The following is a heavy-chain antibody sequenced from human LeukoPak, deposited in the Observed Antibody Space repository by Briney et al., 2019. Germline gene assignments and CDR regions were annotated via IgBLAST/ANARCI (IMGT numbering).Heavy chain of an antibody. Sequence: PSETLSLTCAVYGGSFSGYYWSWIRQPPGKGLEWIGEINHSGGTNYNPSLKSRVTISVDTSKNQFSLKLSSVTAADTAVYYCAMYDIVVVPAAIDAFDIWGQGTMVTVSS. CDR1: GGSFSGYY. CDR3: AMYDIVVVPAAIDAFDI. D-gene: IGHD2-2*02. J-gene: IGHJ3*02. V-gene: IGHV4-34*01. CDR2: INHSGGT.